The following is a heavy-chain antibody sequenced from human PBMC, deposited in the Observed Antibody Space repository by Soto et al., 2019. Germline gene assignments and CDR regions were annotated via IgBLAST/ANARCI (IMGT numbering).Heavy chain of an antibody. V-gene: IGHV3-48*04. D-gene: IGHD7-27*01. J-gene: IGHJ4*02. CDR3: VKGRNWASGSDY. CDR2: INSRSSNT. Sequence: GGSLRLSCAASGFTFSSYGMHWVRQAPGKGLEWVSYINSRSSNTNYADSVKGRFTISRDNAKNLLYLQMSSLTVEDTAVYYCVKGRNWASGSDYRGQGTLVTVSS. CDR1: GFTFSSYG.